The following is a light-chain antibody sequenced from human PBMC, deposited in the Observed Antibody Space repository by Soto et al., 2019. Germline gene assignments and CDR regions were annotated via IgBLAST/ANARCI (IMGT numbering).Light chain of an antibody. Sequence: DIQMTQSPSSLSASVGDRVTITCRASQSISSYLNWYQQKPGKAPKLLIYAASTLQRGVPSRFSGSGFGTDFTLTISSLQPEDFAIYYCQQSYSTPFTFGPGTKVDIK. CDR1: QSISSY. V-gene: IGKV1-39*01. CDR3: QQSYSTPFT. CDR2: AAS. J-gene: IGKJ3*01.